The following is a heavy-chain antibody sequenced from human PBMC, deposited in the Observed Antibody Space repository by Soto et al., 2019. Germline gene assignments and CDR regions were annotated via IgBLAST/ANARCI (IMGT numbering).Heavy chain of an antibody. Sequence: EVHLLESGGGVVQPGGSLTLSCAASGFIFSNYAMTWVRQAPGKGLEWVSSRGSGGSTYQADSVKGRFIISRDNSKNMLYLQMDSLRAEDTAVYYCAKFRGTTYDFCYMDAWGKGTTVIVS. V-gene: IGHV3-23*01. CDR3: AKFRGTTYDFCYMDA. CDR1: GFIFSNYA. D-gene: IGHD1-1*01. J-gene: IGHJ6*03. CDR2: SRGSGGST.